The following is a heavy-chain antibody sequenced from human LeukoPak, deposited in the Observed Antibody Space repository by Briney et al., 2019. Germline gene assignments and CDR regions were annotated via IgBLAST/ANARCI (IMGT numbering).Heavy chain of an antibody. D-gene: IGHD3-22*01. V-gene: IGHV1-2*06. Sequence: ASVNASCMPSGYTFTGYCMHWVRQAPGQGLEWMGRINPNSGGTNYTQMIQGRVTITRGPSISPAYIGPSRVRTDRPAMYFCATYYYDSSGYSLPVYWGQGTLVTVSS. CDR1: GYTFTGYC. J-gene: IGHJ4*02. CDR3: ATYYYDSSGYSLPVY. CDR2: INPNSGGT.